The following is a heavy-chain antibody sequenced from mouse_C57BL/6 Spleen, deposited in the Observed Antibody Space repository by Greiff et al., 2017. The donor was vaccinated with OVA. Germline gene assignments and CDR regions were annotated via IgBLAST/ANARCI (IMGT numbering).Heavy chain of an antibody. Sequence: QVQLQQSGPELVKPGASVKISCKASGYAFSSSWMNWVKQRPGKGLEWIGRIYPGDGDTNYNGKFKGKATLTADKSSSTAYMQLSSLTSEDSAVYFCARRDYYYGSSFAYWGQGTLVTVSA. CDR1: GYAFSSSW. V-gene: IGHV1-82*01. D-gene: IGHD1-1*01. J-gene: IGHJ3*01. CDR2: IYPGDGDT. CDR3: ARRDYYYGSSFAY.